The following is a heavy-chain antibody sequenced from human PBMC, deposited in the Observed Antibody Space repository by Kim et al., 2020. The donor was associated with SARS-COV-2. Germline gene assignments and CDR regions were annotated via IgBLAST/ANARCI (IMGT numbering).Heavy chain of an antibody. D-gene: IGHD5-12*01. V-gene: IGHV4-34*01. J-gene: IGHJ6*02. CDR2: INQSGSI. CDR3: ARGGAGVVPSPILDTGPRYDYFIMDV. Sequence: SETLSLTCAVYGGSLSGYQWSWIRQSPGKGLEWIGEINQSGSINYNPSLKSRVTISIDTSKNQFSLKLTSVTAADTAFYFCARGGAGVVPSPILDTGPRYDYFIMDVWGHGTTVTVSS. CDR1: GGSLSGYQ.